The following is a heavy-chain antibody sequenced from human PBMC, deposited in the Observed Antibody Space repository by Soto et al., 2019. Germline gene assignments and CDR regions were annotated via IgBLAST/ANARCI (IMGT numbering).Heavy chain of an antibody. J-gene: IGHJ4*02. Sequence: GGSLRLSCAASGFTFSSYSMNWVRQAPGKGLEWVSYISSSSSTIYYADSVKGRFTISRDNSKNTLYLQMNSLRAEDTAVYYCAKSGLYYYDSSGYYDYWGQGTLVTVSS. D-gene: IGHD3-22*01. CDR3: AKSGLYYYDSSGYYDY. CDR1: GFTFSSYS. V-gene: IGHV3-48*01. CDR2: ISSSSSTI.